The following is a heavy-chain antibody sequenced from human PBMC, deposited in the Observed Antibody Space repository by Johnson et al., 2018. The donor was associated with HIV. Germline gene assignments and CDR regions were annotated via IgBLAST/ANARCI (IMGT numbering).Heavy chain of an antibody. V-gene: IGHV3-7*05. Sequence: MLLVESGGGLVQPGGSLRLSCAASGFIFNDYWMSWVRQSPGKGLEFVANIKEDSSEQSYVDSVRGRFTISRDNAKNSVLLQMNNLRAEDTAIYYCARDPGYSAFDIWGQGTVVTVSS. CDR1: GFIFNDYW. D-gene: IGHD1-1*01. J-gene: IGHJ3*02. CDR3: ARDPGYSAFDI. CDR2: IKEDSSEQ.